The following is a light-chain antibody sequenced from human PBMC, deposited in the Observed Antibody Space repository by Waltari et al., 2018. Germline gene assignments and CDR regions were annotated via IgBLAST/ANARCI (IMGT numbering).Light chain of an antibody. CDR1: QSVGAN. V-gene: IGKV3-11*01. CDR2: DAS. Sequence: EIVLTQSPAPLSLSPGERATLSCRASQSVGANLAWYQQIAGQAPRLLIYDASNRATGIPARFSGSGSGADFTLTISGLEPEDFAFYCCQQRYNWPPTFGGGTKVEIE. J-gene: IGKJ4*01. CDR3: QQRYNWPPT.